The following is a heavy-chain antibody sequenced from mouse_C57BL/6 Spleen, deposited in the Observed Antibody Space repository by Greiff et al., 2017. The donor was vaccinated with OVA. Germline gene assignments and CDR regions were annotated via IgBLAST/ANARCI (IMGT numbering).Heavy chain of an antibody. CDR3: AREGTMGTRYAMDY. CDR2: IDPSDSET. J-gene: IGHJ4*01. V-gene: IGHV1-52*01. D-gene: IGHD2-14*01. CDR1: GYTFTSYW. Sequence: QVQLQQPGAELVRPGSSVKLSCKASGYTFTSYWMHWVKQRPIQGLEWIGNIDPSDSETHYNQKFKDKATLTVDKSSSTAYMQLSSLTSEDSAVYYCAREGTMGTRYAMDYWGQGTSVTVSS.